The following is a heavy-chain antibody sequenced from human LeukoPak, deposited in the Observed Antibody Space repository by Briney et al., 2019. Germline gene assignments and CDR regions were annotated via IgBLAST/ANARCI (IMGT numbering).Heavy chain of an antibody. V-gene: IGHV4-39*01. CDR3: ARLPLEGEGTDAFDI. J-gene: IGHJ3*02. Sequence: SETLSLTCTVSRGSTSSNSYYWGWIRQPPGKGLEWIGTVYYSGSSYYNPSLKSRLTISVDTSKNQFSLKLRSVTAADTAVYYCARLPLEGEGTDAFDIWGQGTMVTVSS. CDR2: VYYSGSS. CDR1: RGSTSSNSYY. D-gene: IGHD3-3*01.